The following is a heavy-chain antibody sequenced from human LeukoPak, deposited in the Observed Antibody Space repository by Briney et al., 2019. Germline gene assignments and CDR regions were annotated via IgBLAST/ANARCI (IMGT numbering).Heavy chain of an antibody. CDR2: IYFGGTT. CDR1: GGSIKNYY. J-gene: IGHJ5*02. D-gene: IGHD4-23*01. CDR3: ARHRSDTGGKKGVNWFDP. Sequence: PSETLSLTCSVSGGSIKNYYWSWIRQPPGKGLEWLGNIYFGGTTDYNSSLKSRLTISVDTFKNQLSLNLQSVTSADTAMYYCARHRSDTGGKKGVNWFDPWGQGTLVTVSS. V-gene: IGHV4-59*01.